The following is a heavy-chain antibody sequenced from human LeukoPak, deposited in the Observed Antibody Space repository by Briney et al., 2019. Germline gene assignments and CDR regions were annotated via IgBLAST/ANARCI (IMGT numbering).Heavy chain of an antibody. J-gene: IGHJ6*03. CDR1: GGSISSYY. D-gene: IGHD6-13*01. CDR2: IYYSGST. V-gene: IGHV4-59*01. Sequence: SETLSLTCTVSGGSISSYYWSWIRQPPGKGLEWIGYIYYSGSTNYNPSLKSRVTISVDTSKNQFSLKLSSVTAADTAVYYCARADYSSSWSHYYYYMDVWGKGTTVTVSS. CDR3: ARADYSSSWSHYYYYMDV.